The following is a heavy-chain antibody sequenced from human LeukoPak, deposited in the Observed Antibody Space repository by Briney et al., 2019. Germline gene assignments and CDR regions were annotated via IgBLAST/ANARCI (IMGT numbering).Heavy chain of an antibody. J-gene: IGHJ4*02. CDR1: GFSFRNYW. D-gene: IGHD2-15*01. CDR2: TKPDGSAE. V-gene: IGHV3-7*01. CDR3: ARDGGLHTNFDY. Sequence: PGGSLRLSCAASGFSFRNYWMGWVRQAPGKGLEWVANTKPDGSAEYYADSVGGRFTASRDNANNLLYLQMNRLRAEDTAVYYCARDGGLHTNFDYWGQGTLLTVSS.